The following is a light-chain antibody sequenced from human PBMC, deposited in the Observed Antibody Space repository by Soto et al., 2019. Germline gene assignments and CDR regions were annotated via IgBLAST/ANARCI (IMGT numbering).Light chain of an antibody. CDR1: SSNIGSNY. J-gene: IGLJ3*02. Sequence: QSVLTQPPSASGTPGQRVTISCSGSSSNIGSNYVYWYQQLPGTAPNLLIYRNNQRPSGVPDRFSGSKSGTSASLAISGLRSEDEADYYCAAWDDSLSGWVFGGGTKVTVL. CDR3: AAWDDSLSGWV. V-gene: IGLV1-47*01. CDR2: RNN.